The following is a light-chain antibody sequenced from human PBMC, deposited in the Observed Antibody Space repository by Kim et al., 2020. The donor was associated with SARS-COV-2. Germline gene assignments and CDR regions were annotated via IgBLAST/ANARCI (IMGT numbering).Light chain of an antibody. V-gene: IGKV1-33*01. CDR1: QDIYNS. CDR3: QQYYSPPIT. Sequence: DIQMTQSPASLSASVGDRVTITCQASQDIYNSLSWYLQRPGTAPKMLICDASNLQSGVPSRFSGSGSGTDFTFTISSLQPEDIGTYYCQQYYSPPITFGPVTRLEIK. CDR2: DAS. J-gene: IGKJ5*01.